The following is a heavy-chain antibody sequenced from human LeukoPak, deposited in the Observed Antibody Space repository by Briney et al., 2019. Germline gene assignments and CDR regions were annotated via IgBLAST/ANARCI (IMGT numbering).Heavy chain of an antibody. CDR3: ARDLVDWLSTNWFDP. V-gene: IGHV1-18*01. J-gene: IGHJ5*02. Sequence: EASVKVSCKASGYTFTSYGISWVRQAPGQGLEWMGWISAYNGNTNYAQKLQGRVTMTTDTSTSTAYMELRSLRSDDTAVYYCARDLVDWLSTNWFDPWGQGTLVTVSS. CDR1: GYTFTSYG. CDR2: ISAYNGNT. D-gene: IGHD3-9*01.